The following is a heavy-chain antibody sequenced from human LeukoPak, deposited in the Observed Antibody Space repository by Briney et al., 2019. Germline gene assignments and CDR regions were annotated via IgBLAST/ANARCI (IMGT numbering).Heavy chain of an antibody. CDR3: VKDNLWFGVLSRFDY. D-gene: IGHD3-10*01. J-gene: IGHJ4*02. V-gene: IGHV3-64D*06. Sequence: PGGSLISCCSASGFTFSSYAVHWVRQAPGKGLEYVSAISSNGGSTYYADSVKGRFTISRDNSKNTLYLQMSSLRAEDTAVYYCVKDNLWFGVLSRFDYWGQGRLVTVSS. CDR2: ISSNGGST. CDR1: GFTFSSYA.